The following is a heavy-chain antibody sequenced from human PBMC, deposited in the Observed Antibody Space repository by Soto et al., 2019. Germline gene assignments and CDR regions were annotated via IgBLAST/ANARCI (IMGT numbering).Heavy chain of an antibody. V-gene: IGHV3-21*01. CDR2: ISSSSSYI. D-gene: IGHD4-17*01. J-gene: IGHJ3*02. CDR3: ARDGHIGYGDYVRDGDAFDI. CDR1: GFTFSSYS. Sequence: EVQLVESGGGLVKPGGSLRLSCAASGFTFSSYSMNWVRQAPGKGLEWVSSISSSSSYIYYADSVKGRFTISRDNAKNSLYLQTNSLRAEDTAVYYCARDGHIGYGDYVRDGDAFDIWGQGTMVTVSS.